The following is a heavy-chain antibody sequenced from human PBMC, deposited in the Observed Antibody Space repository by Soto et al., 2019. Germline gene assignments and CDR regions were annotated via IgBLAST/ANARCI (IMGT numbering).Heavy chain of an antibody. Sequence: ASVKVSCKASGYTFTSYGISWVRQAPGQGLEWMGWISAYNGNTNYAQKLQGRVTMTTDTSTSTAYMELRSLRSDDTAVYYCARDLEYSSSSGYYYYYGMDVWGQGTTVTVSS. V-gene: IGHV1-18*01. CDR1: GYTFTSYG. CDR2: ISAYNGNT. CDR3: ARDLEYSSSSGYYYYYGMDV. D-gene: IGHD6-6*01. J-gene: IGHJ6*02.